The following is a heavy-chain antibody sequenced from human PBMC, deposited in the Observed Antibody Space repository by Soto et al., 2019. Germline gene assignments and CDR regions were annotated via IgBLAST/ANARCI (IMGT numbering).Heavy chain of an antibody. V-gene: IGHV4-31*03. CDR1: GGSISSANYY. J-gene: IGHJ6*02. CDR3: ARDSGVAVGSTRYYYGMDV. Sequence: SETLSLTCTVSGGSISSANYYWSWILQHPGKGLEWIGHIYYSGSSHYNPSLQSRITISVDTSKNQFSLQLSSVTVADTAVYYCARDSGVAVGSTRYYYGMDVWGQGTTVTVSS. D-gene: IGHD2-15*01. CDR2: IYYSGSS.